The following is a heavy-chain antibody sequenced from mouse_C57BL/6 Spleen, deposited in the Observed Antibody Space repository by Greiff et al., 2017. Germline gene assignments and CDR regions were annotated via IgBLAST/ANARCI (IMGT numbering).Heavy chain of an antibody. CDR1: GFTFSSYA. CDR2: ISDGGSYT. J-gene: IGHJ4*01. CDR3: ARGTTVVARAMDY. Sequence: EVKLMESGGGLVKPGGSLKLSCAASGFTFSSYAMSWVRQTPEKRLEWVATISDGGSYTYYPDNVKGRFTISRDNAKNNLYLQMSHLKSEETAMYYCARGTTVVARAMDYWGQGTSVTVSS. D-gene: IGHD1-1*01. V-gene: IGHV5-4*03.